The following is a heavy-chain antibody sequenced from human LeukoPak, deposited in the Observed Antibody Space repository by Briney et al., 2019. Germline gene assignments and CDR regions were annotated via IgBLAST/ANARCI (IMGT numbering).Heavy chain of an antibody. J-gene: IGHJ5*02. Sequence: ASVKVSCKASGYTXTSSHMHWVRQAPGQGLERMGIINPNSGSTTYAQKFQGRVTMTRDTSTSTVYMELSSLRSEDRAVYFCARGVRVTATGTDWFDPWGQGTLFTVSS. V-gene: IGHV1-46*01. CDR1: GYTXTSSH. D-gene: IGHD3-9*01. CDR2: INPNSGST. CDR3: ARGVRVTATGTDWFDP.